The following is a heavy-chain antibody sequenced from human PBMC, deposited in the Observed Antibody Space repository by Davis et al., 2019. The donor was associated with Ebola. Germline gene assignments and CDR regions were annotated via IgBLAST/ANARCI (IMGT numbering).Heavy chain of an antibody. V-gene: IGHV3-23*01. D-gene: IGHD3-3*01. CDR3: AKDGVGREGVY. Sequence: ESLKISCATSGINFSNYAMSWVRQAPGQRLEWVSAVTSSGTTTYYADSVKGRFTTSRDNSKSTVYLQMDSLRVDDTAVYYCAKDGVGREGVYWGQGTLVTGSS. J-gene: IGHJ4*02. CDR1: GINFSNYA. CDR2: VTSSGTTT.